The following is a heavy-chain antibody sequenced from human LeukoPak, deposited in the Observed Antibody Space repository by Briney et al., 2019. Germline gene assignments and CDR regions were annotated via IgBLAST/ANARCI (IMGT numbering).Heavy chain of an antibody. CDR1: GFTFSSYG. CDR3: AKVKKDIVVVVAARHYYYGMDV. J-gene: IGHJ6*02. Sequence: GGSLRLSCAASGFTFSSYGMHWVRQAPGKGLEWVAVISYDGSNKYYADSVKGRFTISRDNSKNTLYLQVNSLRAEDTAVYYCAKVKKDIVVVVAARHYYYGMDVWGQGTTVTVSS. CDR2: ISYDGSNK. D-gene: IGHD2-15*01. V-gene: IGHV3-30*18.